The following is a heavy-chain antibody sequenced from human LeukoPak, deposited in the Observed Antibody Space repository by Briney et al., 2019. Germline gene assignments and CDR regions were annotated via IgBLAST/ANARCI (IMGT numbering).Heavy chain of an antibody. D-gene: IGHD3-9*01. J-gene: IGHJ4*02. V-gene: IGHV3-7*01. CDR3: ARGAHDLLTTYYHFDS. CDR2: IKQDGSKK. CDR1: GFTFSRYW. Sequence: GGSLRLSCAASGFTFSRYWMSWVRQAPGKGLEGVANIKQDGSKKYYVDSVKCRFTISRDNAQNSLFLQMNSLSAEDTAVYYCARGAHDLLTTYYHFDSWGQGALVTVSS.